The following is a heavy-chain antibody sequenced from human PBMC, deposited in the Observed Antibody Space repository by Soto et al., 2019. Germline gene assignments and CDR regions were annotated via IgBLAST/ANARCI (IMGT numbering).Heavy chain of an antibody. V-gene: IGHV4-39*01. D-gene: IGHD6-19*01. CDR2: IYYSGST. Sequence: SETLSLTCTVSGGSISSSSYYWGWIRQPPGKGLEWIGSIYYSGSTYYNPSLKSRVTISVDTSKNQFSLKLSSVTAADTAVYYCARKWARQWLGRDWFDPWGQGTLGTV. CDR1: GGSISSSSYY. CDR3: ARKWARQWLGRDWFDP. J-gene: IGHJ5*02.